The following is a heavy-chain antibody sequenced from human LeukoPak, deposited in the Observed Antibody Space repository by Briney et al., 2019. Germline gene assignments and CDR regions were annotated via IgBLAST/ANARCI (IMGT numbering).Heavy chain of an antibody. CDR1: GFTFSSYA. V-gene: IGHV3-23*01. CDR2: ISGSGGTT. Sequence: GGSLRLSCAASGFTFSSYAMSWVRQAPGKGLEWVSTISGSGGTTYYADSVRGRFTISKDNTKNSLYLQMNSLRAEDTAFYYCARETSARGVSTHWGQGTLVTVSS. D-gene: IGHD3-10*01. J-gene: IGHJ4*02. CDR3: ARETSARGVSTH.